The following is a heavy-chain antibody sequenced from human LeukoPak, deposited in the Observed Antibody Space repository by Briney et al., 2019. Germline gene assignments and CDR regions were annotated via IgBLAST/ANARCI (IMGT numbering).Heavy chain of an antibody. V-gene: IGHV3-48*01. CDR2: ISSSSSTI. CDR3: ARCTTGRTFGSLREIKKSREIDY. D-gene: IGHD1-1*01. Sequence: GGSLRLSCAASGFTFSSYSMNWVRQAPGKGLEWVSYISSSSSTIYYADSVKGRFTISRDNAKNSLYLQMNSLRAEDTAVYYCARCTTGRTFGSLREIKKSREIDYWGQGTLVTVSS. CDR1: GFTFSSYS. J-gene: IGHJ4*02.